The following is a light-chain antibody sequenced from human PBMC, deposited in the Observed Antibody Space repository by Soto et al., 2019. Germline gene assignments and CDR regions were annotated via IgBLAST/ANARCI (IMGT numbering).Light chain of an antibody. CDR2: DAS. CDR3: QQYNTYPWT. CDR1: QAVPNN. J-gene: IGKJ1*01. Sequence: IHLTQSPSFLSASVGDRVTITCRPSQAVPNNMAWYQQKPGKAPKLLIYDASSLESGVPSRFSGSGSGTEFTLTISSLQPDDFATYYCQQYNTYPWTFGQGTKVEIK. V-gene: IGKV1-13*02.